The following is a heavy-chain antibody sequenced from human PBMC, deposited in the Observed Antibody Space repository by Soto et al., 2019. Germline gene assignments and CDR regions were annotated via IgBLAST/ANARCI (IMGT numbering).Heavy chain of an antibody. D-gene: IGHD3-10*01. Sequence: VASVKVSCKASGYTFTSYYMHWVRQAPGQGLEWMGIINPSGGSTSYAQKFQGRVTMTRDTSTSTVYMELSSLRSEDTAVYYCARGGSLLWFGARNVDGMDVWGQGTTVTVSS. V-gene: IGHV1-46*01. J-gene: IGHJ6*02. CDR3: ARGGSLLWFGARNVDGMDV. CDR1: GYTFTSYY. CDR2: INPSGGST.